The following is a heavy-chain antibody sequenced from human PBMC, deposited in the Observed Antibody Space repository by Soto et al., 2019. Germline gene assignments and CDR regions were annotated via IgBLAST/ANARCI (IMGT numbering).Heavy chain of an antibody. CDR1: GGSISSGDYY. J-gene: IGHJ6*02. D-gene: IGHD3-9*01. CDR2: IYYSGST. V-gene: IGHV4-30-4*01. CDR3: ARQRYYDILTGYYTYYYYGMDV. Sequence: SETLSLTCTVSGGSISSGDYYWSWIRQPPGKGLEWIGYIYYSGSTYYNPSLKSRVTISVDTSKNQFSLKLSSVTAADTAVYYCARQRYYDILTGYYTYYYYGMDVWGQGTTVTVS.